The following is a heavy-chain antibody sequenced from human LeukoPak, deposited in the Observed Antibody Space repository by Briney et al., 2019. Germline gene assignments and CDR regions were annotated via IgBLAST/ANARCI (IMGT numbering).Heavy chain of an antibody. Sequence: GGSLRLSCAASGFTFSSYGMHWVRQAPGKGLEWVAVIWYDGSNKYYADSVKGRFTISRDNSKNTLYLQMNSLRAEDTAVYHCAKDALVSTVTTWGFYYYMDVWGKGTTVTVSS. CDR3: AKDALVSTVTTWGFYYYMDV. CDR1: GFTFSSYG. D-gene: IGHD4-11*01. J-gene: IGHJ6*03. CDR2: IWYDGSNK. V-gene: IGHV3-33*06.